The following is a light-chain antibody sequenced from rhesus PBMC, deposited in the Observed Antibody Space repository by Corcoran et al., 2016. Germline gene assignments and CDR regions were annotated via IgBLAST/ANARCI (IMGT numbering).Light chain of an antibody. CDR2: AAF. CDR3: QQHNSNPFT. CDR1: QGITNW. V-gene: IGKV1-33*02. J-gene: IGKJ3*01. Sequence: DIQMTQSPSSLSASVGDRVTITCQSSQGITNWLACYQQKPGKAPKLMIYAAFSLQSGVPSRFSGSGSGTEFTLTISSLPPEDFATYYCQQHNSNPFTFGPGTKLDIK.